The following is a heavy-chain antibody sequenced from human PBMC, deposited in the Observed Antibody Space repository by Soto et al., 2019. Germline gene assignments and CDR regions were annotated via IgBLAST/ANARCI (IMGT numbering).Heavy chain of an antibody. J-gene: IGHJ6*02. CDR1: GGSISSSSYY. D-gene: IGHD6-13*01. V-gene: IGHV4-39*01. Sequence: KPSETLSLTCTVSGGSISSSSYYWGGIRQPPGKGLEWIGSIYYSGSTYYNPSLKSRVTISVDTSNNQFSLKLSSVTAEDMAVYYCASTYSSSVGNYYYYYGMDVWGQGTTVTVSS. CDR2: IYYSGST. CDR3: ASTYSSSVGNYYYYYGMDV.